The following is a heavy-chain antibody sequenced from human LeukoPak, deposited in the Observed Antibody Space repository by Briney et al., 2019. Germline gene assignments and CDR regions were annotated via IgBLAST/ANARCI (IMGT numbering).Heavy chain of an antibody. V-gene: IGHV4-59*11. CDR1: GASISSHY. CDR3: ATAMYCSSPSCFDY. J-gene: IGHJ4*02. D-gene: IGHD2-2*01. Sequence: SETLSLTCTVSGASISSHYWSWIRQPPGKGLEWIGYVYYTGSTNYNPSLKSRVIISVDTSENQFSLKPTSVTAADTAVYYCATAMYCSSPSCFDYWGQGTLVTVSS. CDR2: VYYTGST.